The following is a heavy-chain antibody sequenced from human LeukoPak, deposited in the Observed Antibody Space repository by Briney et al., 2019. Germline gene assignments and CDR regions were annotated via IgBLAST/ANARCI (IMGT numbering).Heavy chain of an antibody. J-gene: IGHJ6*03. CDR1: KFTFGSYS. CDR2: ISSSSTTI. D-gene: IGHD2-2*01. V-gene: IGHV3-48*04. Sequence: GGSLRLSCVASKFTFGSYSMNWFRQAPGKRLEWLSYISSSSTTIYYADSVKGRFTSSRDNAKNSLYLQMNSLRAGDTAWYDCSKKQFTTCSHRYMDGLGKGTTGAGSS. CDR3: SKKQFTTCSHRYMDG.